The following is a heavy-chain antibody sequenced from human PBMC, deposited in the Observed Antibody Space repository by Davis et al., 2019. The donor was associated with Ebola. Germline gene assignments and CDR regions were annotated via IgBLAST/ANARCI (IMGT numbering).Heavy chain of an antibody. CDR1: GFTFSIYG. CDR3: AKDRAGYSSGWYEIDY. Sequence: GGSLRLSCAASGFTFSIYGMNWVRQAPGKGLEWVSSISSSSSYIYQADSVKGRFTISRDNSKNTLYLQMNSLRAEDSAVYYCAKDRAGYSSGWYEIDYWGQGTLVTVSS. J-gene: IGHJ4*02. V-gene: IGHV3-21*04. D-gene: IGHD6-19*01. CDR2: ISSSSSYI.